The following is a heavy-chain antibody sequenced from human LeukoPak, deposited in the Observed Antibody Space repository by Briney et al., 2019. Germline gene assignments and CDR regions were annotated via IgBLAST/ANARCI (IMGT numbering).Heavy chain of an antibody. CDR1: GYTFTSYD. CDR3: AGGTSYYGFFGY. J-gene: IGHJ4*02. CDR2: MNPNSGNT. Sequence: GASVKVSCKASGYTFTSYDINWVRQATGQGLEWMGWMNPNSGNTGYAQKFQGRVTMTRNTSISTAYMELSSLRSEDTAVYYCAGGTSYYGFFGYWGQGTLVTVSS. V-gene: IGHV1-8*01. D-gene: IGHD1-26*01.